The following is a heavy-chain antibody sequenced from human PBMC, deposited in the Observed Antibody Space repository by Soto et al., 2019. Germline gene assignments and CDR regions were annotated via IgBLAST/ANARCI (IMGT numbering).Heavy chain of an antibody. Sequence: ASVKFSCKASGYTFTGYYMHWVRQAPGQGLEWMGWINPNSGGTNYAQKFQGRVTMTRDTSISTAYMELSRLRSDDTAVYYCARVRPPMTTVTRGAFDIWGQGTMVTVSS. CDR2: INPNSGGT. J-gene: IGHJ3*02. CDR3: ARVRPPMTTVTRGAFDI. CDR1: GYTFTGYY. D-gene: IGHD4-17*01. V-gene: IGHV1-2*02.